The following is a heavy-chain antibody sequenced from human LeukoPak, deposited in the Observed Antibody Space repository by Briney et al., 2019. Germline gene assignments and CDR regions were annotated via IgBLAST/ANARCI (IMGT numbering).Heavy chain of an antibody. CDR1: GGSISSYY. J-gene: IGHJ5*02. V-gene: IGHV4-59*01. D-gene: IGHD6-13*01. Sequence: SETLSLTCTVSGGSISSYYWSWSRQPPGKGLEWIAYIYYSGSVNYNPSLKSRVTISVDTSKNQFSLRLNSVTAADTAMCYCARVESSSWYTPWGQGPVVSVSS. CDR3: ARVESSSWYTP. CDR2: IYYSGSV.